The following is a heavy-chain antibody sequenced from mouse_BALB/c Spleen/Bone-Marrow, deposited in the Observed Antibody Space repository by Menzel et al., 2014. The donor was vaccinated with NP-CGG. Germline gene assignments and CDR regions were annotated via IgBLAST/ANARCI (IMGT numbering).Heavy chain of an antibody. CDR3: ARSQGNYFDY. J-gene: IGHJ2*01. Sequence: QVQLQQSGPKLVKPGASVKMSCKASGYTFTSYYIHWVKQRPGQGLEWIGWIYPGDGSTKYNEKFKGKTTLTADKSSSTACMLLSSLTSEDSAIYFCARSQGNYFDYWGQGTTLTVSS. CDR2: IYPGDGST. V-gene: IGHV1S56*01. CDR1: GYTFTSYY.